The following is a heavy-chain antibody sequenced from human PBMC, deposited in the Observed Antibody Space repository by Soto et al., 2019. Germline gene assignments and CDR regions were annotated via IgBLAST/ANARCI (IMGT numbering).Heavy chain of an antibody. V-gene: IGHV1-8*01. D-gene: IGHD7-27*01. CDR2: MNPNSGDT. CDR3: ARSRGGTGVHFDY. CDR1: GYTFIDYD. J-gene: IGHJ4*02. Sequence: ASVKVSCKTSGYTFIDYDINWVRQATGQGPEWMGWMNPNSGDTGYVQKFQGRVTMIRSTSINTAYMEVNSLTSEDTAVYFCARSRGGTGVHFDYWGQGTPVTVSS.